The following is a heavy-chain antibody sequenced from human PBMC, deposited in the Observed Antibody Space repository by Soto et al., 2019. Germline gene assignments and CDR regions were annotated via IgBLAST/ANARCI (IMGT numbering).Heavy chain of an antibody. Sequence: ASVKVSCKASGYTFTGYYMNWVRQAPGQGLEWMGWINPNNGGTKYAQKFQDRVTMTRDTSINTAYMELSRLTSDDTAVYYCTNLRLDPWGQGTLVTVSS. CDR1: GYTFTGYY. V-gene: IGHV1-2*02. CDR2: INPNNGGT. CDR3: TNLRLDP. D-gene: IGHD6-25*01. J-gene: IGHJ5*02.